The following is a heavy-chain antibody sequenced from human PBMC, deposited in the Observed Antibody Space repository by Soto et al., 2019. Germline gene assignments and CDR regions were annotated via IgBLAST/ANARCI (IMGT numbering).Heavy chain of an antibody. CDR2: INTNSGCT. CDR1: GYTFTGYY. V-gene: IGHV1-2*02. D-gene: IGHD1-26*01. CDR3: AIEGWELLRALGY. J-gene: IGHJ4*02. Sequence: QVQLVQSGAEVKKPGSSVKVSCKASGYTFTGYYMHWVRQAPGQGLEWMGWINTNSGCTKYAQKFQGRVTMTRVTSIRKTNMEMSRISSDETAVYYCAIEGWELLRALGYCGQGTLLTVSS.